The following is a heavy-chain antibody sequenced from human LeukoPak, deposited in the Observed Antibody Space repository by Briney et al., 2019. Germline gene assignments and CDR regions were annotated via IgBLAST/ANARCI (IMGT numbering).Heavy chain of an antibody. J-gene: IGHJ4*02. Sequence: SQTLSLTCAVSGGSISSGGYSWSWIRQPPGNGLEWIGYIYHSGSTYYNPSLKSRVTISVDRSKNQFSLKLSSVTAADTAVYYCARGGLPFDYWGQGTLVTVSS. CDR2: IYHSGST. D-gene: IGHD3/OR15-3a*01. CDR1: GGSISSGGYS. V-gene: IGHV4-30-2*01. CDR3: ARGGLPFDY.